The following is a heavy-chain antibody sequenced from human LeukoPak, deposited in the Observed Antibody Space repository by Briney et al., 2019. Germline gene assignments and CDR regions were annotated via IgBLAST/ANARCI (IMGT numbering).Heavy chain of an antibody. D-gene: IGHD6-13*01. CDR3: ARSSSWPDFDY. CDR1: GGYISSHY. J-gene: IGHJ4*02. V-gene: IGHV4-4*07. CDR2: IYISGST. Sequence: SETLSLTCTVSGGYISSHYWSWIRQPAGKGLEWIGRIYISGSTNYSPSLKSRVTMSVDTSKNQFSLKLSSVTAADTAIYYCARSSSWPDFDYWGQGTLVTVSS.